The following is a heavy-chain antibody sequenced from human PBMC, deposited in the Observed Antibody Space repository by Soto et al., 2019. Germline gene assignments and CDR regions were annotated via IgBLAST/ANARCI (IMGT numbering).Heavy chain of an antibody. CDR3: ARVSGIYYYGMDV. CDR2: INHSGST. V-gene: IGHV4-34*01. J-gene: IGHJ6*02. CDR1: GVSVSDYY. Sequence: PSETLSLTCTVSGVSVSDYYWSWVRQPPGKGLEWIGEINHSGSTNYNPSLKSRVTISVDTSKNQFSLKLSSVTAADTAVYYCARVSGIYYYGMDVWGQGTTVTVSS. D-gene: IGHD3-10*01.